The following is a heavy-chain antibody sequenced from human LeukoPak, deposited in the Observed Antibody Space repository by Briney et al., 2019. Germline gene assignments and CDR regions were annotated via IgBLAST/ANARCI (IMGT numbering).Heavy chain of an antibody. V-gene: IGHV3-21*01. CDR3: ARGVYLTKNFDY. CDR2: ISSSSSYI. CDR1: GFTFSSYS. D-gene: IGHD4/OR15-4a*01. Sequence: GGSLRLSCAASGFTFSSYSMNWVRQAPGKGLEWVSSISSSSSYIYYADSVKGRFTISRDNAKNSLYLQMNSLRAEDTAVYYCARGVYLTKNFDYWGQGTLVTVPS. J-gene: IGHJ4*02.